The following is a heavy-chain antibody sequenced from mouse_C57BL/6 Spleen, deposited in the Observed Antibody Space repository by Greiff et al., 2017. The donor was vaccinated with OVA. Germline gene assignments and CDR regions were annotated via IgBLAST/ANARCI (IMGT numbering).Heavy chain of an antibody. V-gene: IGHV2-5*01. Sequence: QVQLKQSGPGLVQPSQSLSITCTVSGFSLTSYGVHWVRQSPGKGLEWLGVIWRGGSTDSNAAFMSRLSITKDNSKRQVFFKMNSLQDEDTAIYDGAKKKGGDVYAMDYWGQGTSVTVSS. CDR3: AKKKGGDVYAMDY. J-gene: IGHJ4*01. CDR1: GFSLTSYG. CDR2: IWRGGST. D-gene: IGHD3-3*01.